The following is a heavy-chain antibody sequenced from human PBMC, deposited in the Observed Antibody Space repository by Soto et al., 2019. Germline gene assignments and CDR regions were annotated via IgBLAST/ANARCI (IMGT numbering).Heavy chain of an antibody. J-gene: IGHJ6*02. Sequence: PGGSLRLSCAASGFTFSSYAMHWVRQAPGKGLEWVAVISYDGSNKYYADSVKGRFTISGDNSKNTLYLQMNSLRAEDTAVYYCARDGLERYYDSSGRPLYGMDVWGQGTTVTVSS. V-gene: IGHV3-30-3*01. CDR2: ISYDGSNK. CDR1: GFTFSSYA. CDR3: ARDGLERYYDSSGRPLYGMDV. D-gene: IGHD3-22*01.